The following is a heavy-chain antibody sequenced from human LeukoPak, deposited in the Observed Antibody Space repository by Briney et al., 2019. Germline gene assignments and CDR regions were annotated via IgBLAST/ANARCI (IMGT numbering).Heavy chain of an antibody. CDR2: ISDDGRSK. CDR3: AKRPSDYGDYVSYFDY. J-gene: IGHJ4*02. CDR1: GFSFISYG. V-gene: IGHV3-30*18. D-gene: IGHD4-17*01. Sequence: GGSLRLPCAASGFSFISYGMHWVRQAPGKGLEWVGVISDDGRSKDYADSVKGRFTISRDNSKDTLYLQMNSLRAEDTAVYYCAKRPSDYGDYVSYFDYWGRGTLVTVSS.